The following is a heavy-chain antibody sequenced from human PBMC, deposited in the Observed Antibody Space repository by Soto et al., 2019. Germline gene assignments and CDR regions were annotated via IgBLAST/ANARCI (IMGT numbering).Heavy chain of an antibody. V-gene: IGHV1-69*06. Sequence: QVQLVQSGAEVKKPGSSVKVSSKASGGTFSSYAISWVRQAPGQGLEWMGGIIPIFGTANYAQKFQGRVTITADKSTSTAYMELSSLRSEDTAVYYCATHLTFGGVIAYYFDYWGQGTLVTVSS. CDR2: IIPIFGTA. CDR1: GGTFSSYA. J-gene: IGHJ4*02. CDR3: ATHLTFGGVIAYYFDY. D-gene: IGHD3-16*02.